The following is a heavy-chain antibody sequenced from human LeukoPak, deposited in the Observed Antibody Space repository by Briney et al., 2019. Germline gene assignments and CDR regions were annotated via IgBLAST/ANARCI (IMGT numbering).Heavy chain of an antibody. J-gene: IGHJ4*02. Sequence: PGGSLRLPCAASGFTFSSYAMSWVRQAPGKGLEWVSAISGSGGSTYYADSVKGRFTISRDNSKNTLYLQMNSLRAEDTAVYYCAKLILRYNWNGPEDYWGQGTLVTVSS. CDR2: ISGSGGST. V-gene: IGHV3-23*01. CDR3: AKLILRYNWNGPEDY. D-gene: IGHD1-20*01. CDR1: GFTFSSYA.